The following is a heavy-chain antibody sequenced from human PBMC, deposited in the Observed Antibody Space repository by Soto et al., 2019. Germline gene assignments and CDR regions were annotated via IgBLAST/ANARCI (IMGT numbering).Heavy chain of an antibody. V-gene: IGHV5-51*01. CDR2: IYPGDSET. CDR3: ARQMADVWGSYNYPKTFDY. CDR1: GYSFTDFW. J-gene: IGHJ4*02. D-gene: IGHD3-16*01. Sequence: GESLKISCKGSGYSFTDFWIGWVRQMPGKGLEWMAVIYPGDSETKYSPYFQGQVTISVDKSISTAYLQWSSLKASDTAMYYCARQMADVWGSYNYPKTFDYWGQGTQVTVSS.